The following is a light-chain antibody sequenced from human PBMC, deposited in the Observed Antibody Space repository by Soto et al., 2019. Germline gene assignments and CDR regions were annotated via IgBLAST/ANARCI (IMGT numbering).Light chain of an antibody. Sequence: QAVVTQESSFSVSPGGTVTLTCGLISGSVSTANNPNWYQQTPGQAPRTLIYSTSTRSSGVPDRFSGSILGNKAALTITGAQADHESVYYCALFMGNGISVFGTGTKLTVL. CDR1: SGSVSTANN. CDR2: STS. CDR3: ALFMGNGISV. V-gene: IGLV8-61*01. J-gene: IGLJ1*01.